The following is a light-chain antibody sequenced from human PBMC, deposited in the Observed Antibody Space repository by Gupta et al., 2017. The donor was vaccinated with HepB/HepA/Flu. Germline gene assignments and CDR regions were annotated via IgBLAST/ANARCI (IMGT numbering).Light chain of an antibody. Sequence: QSVVTTPPSPSGPPGQRVTISCSATSCNIGSSYVFCYHQLPGTAPHHLLYRNNERPSGVPDRFSCSSYCTSASLATSGLLSEDEADYHCSASDNTMRGNVVFGGGTKLTVL. J-gene: IGLJ2*01. CDR2: RNN. CDR1: SCNIGSSY. CDR3: SASDNTMRGNVV. V-gene: IGLV1-47*01.